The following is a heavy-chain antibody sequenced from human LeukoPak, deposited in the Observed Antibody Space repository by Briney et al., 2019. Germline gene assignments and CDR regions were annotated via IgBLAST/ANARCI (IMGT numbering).Heavy chain of an antibody. V-gene: IGHV3-48*02. Sequence: PGGSLRLSCAASGPTFSSYSMNWVRQAPGKGLEWVSHITASGTAMFYADSVKGRFTISRDNAKNSLYLQMNSLRDEDTAVYYCASSGSYRFDYWGQGTLVTVSS. D-gene: IGHD1-26*01. CDR3: ASSGSYRFDY. J-gene: IGHJ4*02. CDR1: GPTFSSYS. CDR2: ITASGTAM.